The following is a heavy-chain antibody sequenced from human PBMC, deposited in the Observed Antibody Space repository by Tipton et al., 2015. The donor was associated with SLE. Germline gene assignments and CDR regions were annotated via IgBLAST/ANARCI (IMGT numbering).Heavy chain of an antibody. CDR3: AGRYNWNYKDSFDY. D-gene: IGHD1-7*01. CDR1: GGSLSGYY. CDR2: INHVGRT. V-gene: IGHV4-34*01. J-gene: IGHJ4*02. Sequence: TLSLTCAVYGGSLSGYYWSWIRQSPGKGLEWIDDINHVGRTNYNPSLRSRATISIDTSKNQFSLKLTSVTAADTAVYYCAGRYNWNYKDSFDYWGQGTPVTVSS.